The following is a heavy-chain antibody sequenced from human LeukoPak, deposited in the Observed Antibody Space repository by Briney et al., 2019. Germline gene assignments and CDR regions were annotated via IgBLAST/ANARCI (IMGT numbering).Heavy chain of an antibody. J-gene: IGHJ4*02. D-gene: IGHD6-19*01. CDR1: GFTFTKCA. Sequence: GGSLRLSCVASGFTFTKCAMSRIRQAPGKGLEWVAIITATGDTAYYADSVKGRFTISRDSSRNTVYMQMDSLRAEDTAIYYCAGDRNSDWYSPLDYWGQGSQVTVSP. V-gene: IGHV3-23*01. CDR3: AGDRNSDWYSPLDY. CDR2: ITATGDTA.